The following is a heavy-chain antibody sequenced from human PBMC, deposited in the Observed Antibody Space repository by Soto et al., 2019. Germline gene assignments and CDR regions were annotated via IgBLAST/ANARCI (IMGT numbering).Heavy chain of an antibody. CDR2: ITGSGGST. D-gene: IGHD3-10*01. CDR3: ARARDYYGAGYDY. J-gene: IGHJ4*02. Sequence: EVQLLESGGGLVQPGGSRRLSGVASGFTLGSFPMGWFGQVPGKGREWVSGITGSGGSTYSADSVKGRFTISRDNSKNTLYLEMNSLRAEDTAVYHCARARDYYGAGYDYWGQGILVTVSS. CDR1: GFTLGSFP. V-gene: IGHV3-23*01.